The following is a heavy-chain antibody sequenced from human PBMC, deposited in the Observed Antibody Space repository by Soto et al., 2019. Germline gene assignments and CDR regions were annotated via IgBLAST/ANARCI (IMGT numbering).Heavy chain of an antibody. J-gene: IGHJ4*02. CDR1: GFTFSSYT. CDR2: ISNNGINK. V-gene: IGHV3-30-3*01. D-gene: IGHD6-19*01. CDR3: AREWSISVGAPGY. Sequence: QVQLVESGGGVVQPGRSLRLSCAASGFTFSSYTMYWVREGPGKGLEWVAGISNNGINKDYADSVKGRFIGSRDNSKNTLNLQINSLRRDDSAIYYCAREWSISVGAPGYWGQVTLVTVSS.